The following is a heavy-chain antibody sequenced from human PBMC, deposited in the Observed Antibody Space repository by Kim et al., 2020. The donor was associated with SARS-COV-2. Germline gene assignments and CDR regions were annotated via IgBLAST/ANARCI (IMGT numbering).Heavy chain of an antibody. CDR2: A. J-gene: IGHJ4*02. CDR3: ARDKASGSYRD. Sequence: ANYAQKFQGRVTITADKSTSTAYMELSSLRSEDTAVYYCARDKASGSYRDWGQGTLVTVSS. D-gene: IGHD3-10*01. V-gene: IGHV1-69*04.